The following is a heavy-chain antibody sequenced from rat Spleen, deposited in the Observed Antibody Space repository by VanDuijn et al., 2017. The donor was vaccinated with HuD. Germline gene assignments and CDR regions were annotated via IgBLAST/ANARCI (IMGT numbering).Heavy chain of an antibody. J-gene: IGHJ4*01. Sequence: EVQLVESDGGLVQPGRSLKLSCAASGFTFSDYYMAWVRQAPTKGLEWVATISYDGSSTYYRDSVKGRFTISRDNAKSTLYLQMDNLRSDDTATYYWATEGRWYLPAYVMDVWGQGASVTVSS. CDR1: GFTFSDYY. CDR2: ISYDGSST. V-gene: IGHV5-29*01. CDR3: ATEGRWYLPAYVMDV. D-gene: IGHD1-12*02.